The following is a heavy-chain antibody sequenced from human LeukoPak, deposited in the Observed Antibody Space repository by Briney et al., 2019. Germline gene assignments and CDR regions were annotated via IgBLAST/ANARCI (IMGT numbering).Heavy chain of an antibody. Sequence: GRSLRLSCAASGFTFSSYGMHWVRQAPGKGLEWVALISFGGSPTYYADSVRARFTISRDNSKNTLFLQMSSLKAEDTAVYYCAREGASNGYHYGMDVWGQGTTVSVSS. CDR3: AREGASNGYHYGMDV. CDR1: GFTFSSYG. J-gene: IGHJ6*02. CDR2: ISFGGSPT. V-gene: IGHV3-30*19. D-gene: IGHD5-12*01.